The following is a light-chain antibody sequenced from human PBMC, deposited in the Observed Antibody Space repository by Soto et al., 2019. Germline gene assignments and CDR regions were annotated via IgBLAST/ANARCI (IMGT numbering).Light chain of an antibody. Sequence: DIQMTQSPSTLSASVGDRVTITCRASQSISSWLAWYQQKPGEAPKLLIYDASSLESGAPSRFSGSGSGTEFTLTISSLQPDDFATYFCQQYDIYSPMWTFGPGTKVEIK. V-gene: IGKV1-5*01. J-gene: IGKJ1*01. CDR3: QQYDIYSPMWT. CDR1: QSISSW. CDR2: DAS.